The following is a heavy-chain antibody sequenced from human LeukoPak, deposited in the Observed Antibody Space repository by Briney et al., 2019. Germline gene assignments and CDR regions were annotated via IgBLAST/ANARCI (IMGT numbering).Heavy chain of an antibody. CDR1: GYSFTSYW. CDR3: ARFGATDDYYDSSGYYYYFGY. V-gene: IGHV5-51*01. J-gene: IGHJ4*02. Sequence: GESLKISCKGSGYSFTSYWIGWVRQMPGKGLEWMGNIYPGDSDTRYSPSFQGQVTISADKSISTAYLQWSSLKASDTAMYYCARFGATDDYYDSSGYYYYFGYWGQGTLVTVSS. CDR2: IYPGDSDT. D-gene: IGHD3-22*01.